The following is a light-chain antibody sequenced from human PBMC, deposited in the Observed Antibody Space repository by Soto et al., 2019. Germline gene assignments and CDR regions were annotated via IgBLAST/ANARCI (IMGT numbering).Light chain of an antibody. V-gene: IGKV1D-16*01. CDR2: ETS. J-gene: IGKJ4*01. CDR1: QSVANW. Sequence: DVQMTQSPSSLSASVGDRVSITCRASQSVANWLAWYQQKPGKAPKSLIYETSTLQSGVPSRFSGSGSGTYFNLTINSLQPEDCANYYCQQYNNFPPTFGGGTKVEIK. CDR3: QQYNNFPPT.